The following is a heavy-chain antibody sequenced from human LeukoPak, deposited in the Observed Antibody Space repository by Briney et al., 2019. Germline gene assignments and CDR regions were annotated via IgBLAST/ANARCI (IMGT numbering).Heavy chain of an antibody. D-gene: IGHD3/OR15-3a*01. Sequence: GXXLRLSCAASGFTFSSYWMSWVRQAPGKGMEWVASIKKDGSDKYYVDSVKGRFTIYRDKDKKSVYLQMNSLRVEDTAVFYCARDSGTGWNYWGQGTLVTVSS. J-gene: IGHJ4*02. CDR3: ARDSGTGWNY. CDR2: IKKDGSDK. V-gene: IGHV3-7*01. CDR1: GFTFSSYW.